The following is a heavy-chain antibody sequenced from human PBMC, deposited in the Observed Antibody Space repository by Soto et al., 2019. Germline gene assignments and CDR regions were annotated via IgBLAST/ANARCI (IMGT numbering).Heavy chain of an antibody. Sequence: GGSLRLSCAASGFTFSSYAMSWVRQAPGKGLEWVSAISGSGGSTYYADSVKGRFTISRDNSKNTLYLQMNSLRAEDTAVYYCAKEGKCPRIAAAGTGMDYWGQGTLVTVSS. D-gene: IGHD6-13*01. CDR2: ISGSGGST. J-gene: IGHJ4*02. CDR3: AKEGKCPRIAAAGTGMDY. CDR1: GFTFSSYA. V-gene: IGHV3-23*01.